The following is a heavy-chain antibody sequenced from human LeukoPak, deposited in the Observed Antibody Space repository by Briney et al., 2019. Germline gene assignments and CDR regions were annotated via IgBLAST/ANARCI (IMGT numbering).Heavy chain of an antibody. CDR1: GYTFTSYY. D-gene: IGHD3-22*01. V-gene: IGHV1-46*01. Sequence: ASVKVSCKASGYTFTSYYMHWVRQAPGQRLEWMGIINPSGGSTSYSQKFQCRVTMTRDKSTGKVYMELSSLRLEDTAVYYCAREGGADYYDSSGYYPLDYWGQGTLVTVSS. J-gene: IGHJ4*02. CDR3: AREGGADYYDSSGYYPLDY. CDR2: INPSGGST.